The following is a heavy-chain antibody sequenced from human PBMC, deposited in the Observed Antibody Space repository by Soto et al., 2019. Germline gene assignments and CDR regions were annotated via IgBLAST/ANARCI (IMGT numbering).Heavy chain of an antibody. D-gene: IGHD6-6*01. CDR3: ASCAQQLVYYWYGMDV. Sequence: SSETLSLTCTVSGGSISSTSYFWGWIRQPPGKGLEWIGILYYSGSTYYKSSLKSRVTISADTSKNQLSLRLNSVTAADTATYYCASCAQQLVYYWYGMDVWGQGTTVTVSS. V-gene: IGHV4-39*01. J-gene: IGHJ6*02. CDR1: GGSISSTSYF. CDR2: LYYSGST.